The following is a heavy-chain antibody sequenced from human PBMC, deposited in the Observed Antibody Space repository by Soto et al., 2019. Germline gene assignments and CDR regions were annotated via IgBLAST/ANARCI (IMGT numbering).Heavy chain of an antibody. CDR2: ISGSGDST. CDR1: GFTFSSYA. CDR3: AKRTVGLYFEL. V-gene: IGHV3-23*01. J-gene: IGHJ2*01. D-gene: IGHD4-17*01. Sequence: EVQLLESGGGLVQPGGSLRLSCAASGFTFSSYAMSWVRQAPGKGLEWVSAISGSGDSTYYADSVKCRFTISRDNSKNTQYLQMNSLRAEDTAVYYCAKRTVGLYFELWGRGTLVTVSS.